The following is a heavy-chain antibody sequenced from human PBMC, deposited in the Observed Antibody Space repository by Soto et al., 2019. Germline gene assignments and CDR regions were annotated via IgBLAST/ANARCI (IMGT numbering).Heavy chain of an antibody. J-gene: IGHJ5*01. CDR2: ISGYNGAT. CDR3: AGEVGAWFDS. V-gene: IGHV1-18*01. CDR1: GYTFSSYG. D-gene: IGHD1-26*01. Sequence: QVQLVQSGGEVKAPGASVKVSCRSSGYTFSSYGVSWVRPAPGQGLERMGWISGYNGATSYAEKFQGRVTLTTDTATVTTSMVLRSVTSDDKAVYYCAGEVGAWFDSWCQGSLVTVSS.